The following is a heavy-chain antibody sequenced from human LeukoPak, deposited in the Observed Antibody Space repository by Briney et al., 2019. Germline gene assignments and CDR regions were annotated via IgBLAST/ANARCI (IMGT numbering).Heavy chain of an antibody. V-gene: IGHV3-23*01. CDR1: GLTFRNYA. D-gene: IGHD3/OR15-3a*01. J-gene: IGHJ4*02. CDR2: ICANDGNT. CDR3: AREDSTLALNY. Sequence: GGSLRLSCAASGLTFRNYAMSWVRQAPGKGLEWVSVICANDGNTYYADAVKGRFTISRDNSKNTLYLQMNSLRAEDTAVYYCAREDSTLALNYWGQGTLVTVSS.